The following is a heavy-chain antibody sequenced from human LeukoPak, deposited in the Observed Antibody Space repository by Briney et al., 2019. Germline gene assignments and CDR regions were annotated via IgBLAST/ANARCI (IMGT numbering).Heavy chain of an antibody. J-gene: IGHJ5*02. CDR3: TTDPVGATVNWFDP. Sequence: SVKVSCKASGGTFSSYAISWVRQAPGQGLEWMGGIIPIFGTANYAQKFQGRVTITADKSTSTAYMELSSLRSEDTAVYYCTTDPVGATVNWFDPWGQGTLVTVSS. CDR1: GGTFSSYA. D-gene: IGHD1-26*01. V-gene: IGHV1-69*06. CDR2: IIPIFGTA.